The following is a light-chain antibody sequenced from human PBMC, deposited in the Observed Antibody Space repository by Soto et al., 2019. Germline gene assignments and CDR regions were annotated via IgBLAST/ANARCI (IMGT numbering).Light chain of an antibody. V-gene: IGKV3-15*01. CDR2: DAS. CDR1: QTVSSS. Sequence: EIVMTQSPATLSVSPGERATLSCRASQTVSSSLAWYQQKPGQAPRLLIYDASTRATGIPDRFSGSGSGTDFTLTISRLEPEDFAVYYCQQYNNWPPWTFGQGTKVDIK. CDR3: QQYNNWPPWT. J-gene: IGKJ1*01.